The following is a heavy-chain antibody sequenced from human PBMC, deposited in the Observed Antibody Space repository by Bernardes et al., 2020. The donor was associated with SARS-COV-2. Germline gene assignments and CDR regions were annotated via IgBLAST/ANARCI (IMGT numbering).Heavy chain of an antibody. Sequence: SETLSLSCTVSGGSIRSYYWSWILQPAGKGLEWIGRIYSSGGTNYNPSLKSRVTMSVDTSKNQFSLKLNSVTAADTAVYYCARGVIDTSSSFVYYYYYGLDVWGQGTTVTVSS. CDR1: GGSIRSYY. V-gene: IGHV4-4*07. CDR2: IYSSGGT. J-gene: IGHJ6*02. CDR3: ARGVIDTSSSFVYYYYYGLDV. D-gene: IGHD6-6*01.